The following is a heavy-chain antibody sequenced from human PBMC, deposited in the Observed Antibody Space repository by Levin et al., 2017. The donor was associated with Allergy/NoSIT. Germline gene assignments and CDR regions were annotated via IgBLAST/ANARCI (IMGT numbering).Heavy chain of an antibody. J-gene: IGHJ6*02. V-gene: IGHV3-74*01. CDR3: ARSGPPDV. Sequence: GESLKISCAVSGFTFSEYWMHWIRRAPGKGLMWVSWISSDGSKTNYADSVKGRFTISRDNAKNTLHLQMDSLRPEDTVVYYCARSGPPDVWGQGTTVIVSS. CDR1: GFTFSEYW. CDR2: ISSDGSKT.